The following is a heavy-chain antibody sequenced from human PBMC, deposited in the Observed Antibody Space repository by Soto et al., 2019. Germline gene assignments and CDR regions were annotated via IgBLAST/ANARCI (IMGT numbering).Heavy chain of an antibody. D-gene: IGHD2-21*01. V-gene: IGHV3-74*01. CDR3: ARDGEADLNYYYYYGMDV. CDR2: INSDGSST. CDR1: GFTFSSYW. Sequence: SLRLSCAASGFTFSSYWMHWVRQAPGKGLVWVSRINSDGSSTSYADSVKGRFTISRDNAKNTLYLQMNSLRAEDTAVYYCARDGEADLNYYYYYGMDVWGQGTTVTVSS. J-gene: IGHJ6*02.